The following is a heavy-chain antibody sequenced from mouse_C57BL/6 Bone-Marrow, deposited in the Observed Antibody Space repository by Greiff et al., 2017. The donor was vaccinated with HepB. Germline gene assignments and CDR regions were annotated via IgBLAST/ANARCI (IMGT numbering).Heavy chain of an antibody. D-gene: IGHD1-1*01. CDR3: TGSCSTVVAKDD. V-gene: IGHV6-3*01. Sequence: EVKLMESGGGLVQPGGSMKLSCVASGFTFSNYWMNWVRQSPEKGLEWVAQIRLKSDNYATHYAESVKGRFTISRDDSKSSVYLQMNNLRAEDTGIYYCTGSCSTVVAKDDWGQGTTLTVSS. CDR2: IRLKSDNYAT. J-gene: IGHJ2*01. CDR1: GFTFSNYW.